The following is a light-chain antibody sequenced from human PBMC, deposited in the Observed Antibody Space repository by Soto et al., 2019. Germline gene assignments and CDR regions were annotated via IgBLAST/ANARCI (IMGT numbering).Light chain of an antibody. J-gene: IGLJ3*02. V-gene: IGLV2-14*01. CDR1: RSDIGGYNY. CDR2: EVT. CDR3: SSFTTSDRWV. Sequence: QSALTQPASVSGSPGQSITISCTGTRSDIGGYNYVSWYQQHPGKAPKLMIYEVTNRPSGVSNRFSGSKSGNTASLTISGLQAEDEADYYCSSFTTSDRWVFGGGTKVTVL.